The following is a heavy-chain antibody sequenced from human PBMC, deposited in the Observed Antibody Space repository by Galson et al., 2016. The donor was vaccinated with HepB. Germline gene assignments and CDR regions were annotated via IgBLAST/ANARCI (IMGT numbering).Heavy chain of an antibody. Sequence: SLRLSCAASGFTFSSYSMTWVCQAPGKGLEWVSGISDNGGSTYYVDSVKGRFTISRDNFKNMLYLQMNSLRAEDTAVYYCAKGLTTVTTEVDYWGQGTLVTVSS. CDR3: AKGLTTVTTEVDY. D-gene: IGHD4-17*01. CDR1: GFTFSSYS. J-gene: IGHJ4*02. V-gene: IGHV3-23*01. CDR2: ISDNGGST.